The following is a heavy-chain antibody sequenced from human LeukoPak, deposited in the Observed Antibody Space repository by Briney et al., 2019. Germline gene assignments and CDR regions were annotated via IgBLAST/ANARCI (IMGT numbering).Heavy chain of an antibody. Sequence: ASVKVSCKVSGYTLTELSMHWVRQAPGKGLEWMGGFDPEDGETIYAQKFQGRVTMTEDTSTDTAYMELSSLRSEDTAVYYCARACSGGICYSDNWLDPWGQGTQVTVSS. CDR2: FDPEDGET. CDR1: GYTLTELS. J-gene: IGHJ5*02. CDR3: ARACSGGICYSDNWLDP. V-gene: IGHV1-24*01. D-gene: IGHD2-15*01.